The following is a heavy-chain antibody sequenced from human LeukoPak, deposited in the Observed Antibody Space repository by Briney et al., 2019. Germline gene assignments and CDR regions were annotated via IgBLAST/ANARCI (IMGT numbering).Heavy chain of an antibody. Sequence: ASVKISCQASGYTFTGYYMHWVRQAPGQGLEWMGWINPNSGGTNYAQKFQGRVTMTRDTSISTAYMELSRLRSDDTAVYYCARAQYSSSWYGSKNYYYYYMDVWGKGTTVTIS. CDR1: GYTFTGYY. CDR3: ARAQYSSSWYGSKNYYYYYMDV. V-gene: IGHV1-2*02. CDR2: INPNSGGT. D-gene: IGHD6-13*01. J-gene: IGHJ6*03.